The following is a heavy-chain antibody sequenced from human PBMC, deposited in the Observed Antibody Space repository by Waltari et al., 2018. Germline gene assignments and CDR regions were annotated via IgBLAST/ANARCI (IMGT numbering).Heavy chain of an antibody. V-gene: IGHV4-38-2*02. J-gene: IGHJ6*03. D-gene: IGHD1-20*01. Sequence: QVQLQESGPGLVKPSETLSLTCTVSGYSISSGYYWGWIRQPPGKGLEWIGSIYHSGSTYYNPSLKSRVTISVDTSKNQFSLKLSSVTAADTAVYYCARVGGVTGTRFLGYYYYYMDVWGKGTTVTVSS. CDR1: GYSISSGYY. CDR2: IYHSGST. CDR3: ARVGGVTGTRFLGYYYYYMDV.